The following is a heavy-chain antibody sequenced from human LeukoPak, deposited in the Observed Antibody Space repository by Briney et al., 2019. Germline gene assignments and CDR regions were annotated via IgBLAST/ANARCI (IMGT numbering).Heavy chain of an antibody. Sequence: GGSLRLSCAASGFTFSSYGMHWVRQAPGKGLEWVAVISYDGSNKCYADSVKGRFTISRDNSKNTLYLQMNSLRAEDTAVYYCAKDIGDNWNWDYYYYGMDVWGQGTTVTVSS. CDR3: AKDIGDNWNWDYYYYGMDV. J-gene: IGHJ6*02. V-gene: IGHV3-30*18. CDR1: GFTFSSYG. CDR2: ISYDGSNK. D-gene: IGHD1-7*01.